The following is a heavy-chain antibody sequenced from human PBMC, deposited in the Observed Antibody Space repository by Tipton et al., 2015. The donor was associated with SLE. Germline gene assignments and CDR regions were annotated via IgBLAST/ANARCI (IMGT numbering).Heavy chain of an antibody. V-gene: IGHV4-61*10. CDR1: GGSISSGSYY. D-gene: IGHD2-15*01. Sequence: TLSLTCTVSGGSISSGSYYWSWIRQPAGKGLEWIGEINYSGSTNYNPSLKSPVTISVDTSKNQFSLKLSSVTAADTAVYYCARGGRTFYYYYYGMDVWGQGTTVTVSS. J-gene: IGHJ6*02. CDR2: INYSGST. CDR3: ARGGRTFYYYYYGMDV.